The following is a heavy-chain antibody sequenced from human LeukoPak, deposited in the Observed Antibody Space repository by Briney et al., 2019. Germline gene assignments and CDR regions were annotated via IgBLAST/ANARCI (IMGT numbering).Heavy chain of an antibody. J-gene: IGHJ4*02. CDR3: ARVYSSSCFDY. CDR1: LGSISSYY. V-gene: IGHV4-59*01. CDR2: IDYSWST. D-gene: IGHD6-13*01. Sequence: SETLSLTCTVSLGSISSYYWSWIRRPPGKGLEGIGDIDYSWSTNYNPSLKSRVTISVDKSKNKFSLKLSSVTAADTAVYYCARVYSSSCFDYWGQGTLVTVTS.